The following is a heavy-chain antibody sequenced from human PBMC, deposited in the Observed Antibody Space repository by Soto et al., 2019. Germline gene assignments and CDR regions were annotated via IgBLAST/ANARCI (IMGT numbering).Heavy chain of an antibody. V-gene: IGHV3-23*01. D-gene: IGHD5-12*01. J-gene: IGHJ4*02. CDR1: GFTFSNCA. Sequence: GSLRLSCSASGFTFSNCAMSWVRQAPGKGLEWVSTISGRGGSTYYADSVKGRLTISRDNSKNTLFLQMNSLRAEDTDVYYCAKRFYREEDGYNFFDSWGQGTLVTVSS. CDR3: AKRFYREEDGYNFFDS. CDR2: ISGRGGST.